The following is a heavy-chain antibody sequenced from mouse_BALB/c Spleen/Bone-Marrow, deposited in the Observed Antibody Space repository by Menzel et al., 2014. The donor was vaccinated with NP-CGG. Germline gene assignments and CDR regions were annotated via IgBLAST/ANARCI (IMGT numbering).Heavy chain of an antibody. CDR3: ASLYDGYSVFVY. CDR1: GFTFSSYY. V-gene: IGHV5-6-2*01. Sequence: EVKLVESGGGLVKIGGSLKLSCAASGFTFSSYYMSWVRQTPEKRLELVAAINTNGGSTYYPDTVKGRFTISRDNAKNTLYLQMSSLKSEDTALYYCASLYDGYSVFVYWGQGTLVTVSA. D-gene: IGHD2-3*01. CDR2: INTNGGST. J-gene: IGHJ3*01.